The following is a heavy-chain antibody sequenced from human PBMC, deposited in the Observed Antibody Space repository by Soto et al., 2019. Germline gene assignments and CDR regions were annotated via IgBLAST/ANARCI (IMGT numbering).Heavy chain of an antibody. J-gene: IGHJ4*02. Sequence: QVQLVQSGAEVKKPGSSVKVSCKASGGTFSSYGSSWVRQAPGQGLEWMGGIIPIFGSANYAQKFQGRVTITADESTSTAYMELSSLRSEDTAVYYCAREGETCGGDCHWGQGTLVTVSS. V-gene: IGHV1-69*12. D-gene: IGHD2-21*02. CDR1: GGTFSSYG. CDR2: IIPIFGSA. CDR3: AREGETCGGDCH.